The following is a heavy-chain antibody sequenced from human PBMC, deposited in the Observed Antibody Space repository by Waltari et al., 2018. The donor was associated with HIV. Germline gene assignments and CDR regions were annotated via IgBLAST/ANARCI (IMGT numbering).Heavy chain of an antibody. D-gene: IGHD2-15*01. CDR2: IYYSGTT. CDR1: GGSVSGSSLS. V-gene: IGHV4-39*01. Sequence: QVHLQESGPGLVRPSETLSLTCTASGGSVSGSSLSWGWIRQPPGKGLDWIGTIYYSGTTIYNPSLNSRVTISADTSKNQLSLKLNSVTAADTAVYYCAGLVGITLKIDYWGQGTLVPVSP. CDR3: AGLVGITLKIDY. J-gene: IGHJ4*02.